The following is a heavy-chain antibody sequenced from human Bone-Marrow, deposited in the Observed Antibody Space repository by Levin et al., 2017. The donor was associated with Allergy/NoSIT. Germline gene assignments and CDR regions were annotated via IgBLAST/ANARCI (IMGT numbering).Heavy chain of an antibody. CDR3: ARDLGAVAGTFDY. CDR2: IYSGGST. J-gene: IGHJ4*02. V-gene: IGHV3-66*02. Sequence: TGGSLRLSCAASGFTVSSNYMSWVRQAPGKGLEWVSVIYSGGSTYYADSVKGRFTISRDNSKNTLYLQMNSLRAEDTAVYYCARDLGAVAGTFDYWGQGTLVTVSS. D-gene: IGHD6-19*01. CDR1: GFTVSSNY.